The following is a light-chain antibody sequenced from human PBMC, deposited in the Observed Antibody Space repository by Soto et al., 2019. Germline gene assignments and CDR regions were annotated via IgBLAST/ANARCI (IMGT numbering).Light chain of an antibody. Sequence: EIVLTQSPGTLSLSPGERATLSCRASQSVSSSYLAWYQQKPGQAPRLLIYGASGRATGIPDRFSGSGSGTDLTLTISRLEPEDFAVYYCQRYGSSPSGTFGQGTKLEIK. CDR3: QRYGSSPSGT. CDR1: QSVSSSY. CDR2: GAS. J-gene: IGKJ2*02. V-gene: IGKV3-20*01.